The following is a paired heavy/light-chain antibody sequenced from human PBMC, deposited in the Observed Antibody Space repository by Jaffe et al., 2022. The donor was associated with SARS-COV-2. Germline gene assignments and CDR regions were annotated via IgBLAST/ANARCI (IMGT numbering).Heavy chain of an antibody. CDR1: GFTFSDYY. V-gene: IGHV3-11*01. Sequence: QVQLVESGGGLVKPGGSLRLSCAASGFTFSDYYMSWIRQAPGKGLEWVSYISSGAGTIYYADSVKGRFTISRDNAKNSLYLQMNSLRAEDTAVYYCASGSYISGWPHFDYWGQGTLVTVSS. CDR2: ISSGAGTI. J-gene: IGHJ4*02. CDR3: ASGSYISGWPHFDY. D-gene: IGHD6-19*01.
Light chain of an antibody. CDR1: QSVSSSY. CDR3: QQYGSSPYT. CDR2: GAS. J-gene: IGKJ2*01. Sequence: IVLTQSPGTLSLSPGERATLSCRASQSVSSSYLAWYQQKPGQAPRLLIYGASSRATGIPDRFSGSGSGTDFTLTISRLEPEDFAVYYCQQYGSSPYTFGQGTKLEIK. V-gene: IGKV3-20*01.